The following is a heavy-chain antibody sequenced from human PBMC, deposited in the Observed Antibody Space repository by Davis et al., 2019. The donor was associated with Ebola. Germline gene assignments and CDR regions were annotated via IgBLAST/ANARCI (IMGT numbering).Heavy chain of an antibody. CDR2: IYPGDSDT. CDR3: ARDSSGWPAYYYGMDV. V-gene: IGHV5-51*01. Sequence: GESLKISCKGSGYSFTSYLIGWVRQMPGKGLEWMGSIYPGDSDTRYSPSFQGQVTISADKSISTAYLQWSSLKASDTAMYYCARDSSGWPAYYYGMDVWGQGTTVTVSS. J-gene: IGHJ6*02. CDR1: GYSFTSYL. D-gene: IGHD6-19*01.